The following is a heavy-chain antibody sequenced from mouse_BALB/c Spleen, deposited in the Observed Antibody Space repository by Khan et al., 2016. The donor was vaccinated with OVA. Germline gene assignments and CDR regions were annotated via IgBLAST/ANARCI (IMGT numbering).Heavy chain of an antibody. J-gene: IGHJ4*01. Sequence: QVQLQQPGPELKTPGETVRISCKASGYTFTTAGIQWVQKMPGKGLKWIGWINTHSGVPKYAEDFKGRFAFSLEISVNPAYLQITNLKNEDTATYCCARGGAAYYRNDGGAREYWGQGTSVTVSS. D-gene: IGHD2-14*01. CDR3: ARGGAAYYRNDGGAREY. CDR2: INTHSGVP. V-gene: IGHV9-4*02. CDR1: GYTFTTAG.